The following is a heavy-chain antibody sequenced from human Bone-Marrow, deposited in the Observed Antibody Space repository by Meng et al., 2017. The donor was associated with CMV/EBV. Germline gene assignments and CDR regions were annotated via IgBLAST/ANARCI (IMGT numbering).Heavy chain of an antibody. J-gene: IGHJ4*02. CDR1: GYTFTGYY. D-gene: IGHD6-6*01. Sequence: ASVKVSCKASGYTFTGYYMHWVRQAPGQGLEWMGWINPNSGGTNYAQKFQGRVTMTRDTSISTAYMELSRLRSDDTAVYYCARGLYSSSSEMGYWGQGTLVPSPQ. CDR3: ARGLYSSSSEMGY. CDR2: INPNSGGT. V-gene: IGHV1-2*02.